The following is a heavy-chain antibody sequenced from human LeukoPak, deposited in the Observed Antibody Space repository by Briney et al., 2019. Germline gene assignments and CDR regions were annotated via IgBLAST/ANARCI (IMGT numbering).Heavy chain of an antibody. Sequence: GGSLRLSCAASGFIFSRYRIHWVRQAPGKGLVWVSGMNGDGSNTVYADSVKGRFTISRDNDNSTLYLQMNSLRAEDTAVYYCARDVFTTYDTGGGYFDYWGQGTLVTVSS. V-gene: IGHV3-74*01. CDR1: GFIFSRYR. D-gene: IGHD3-22*01. CDR3: ARDVFTTYDTGGGYFDY. CDR2: MNGDGSNT. J-gene: IGHJ4*02.